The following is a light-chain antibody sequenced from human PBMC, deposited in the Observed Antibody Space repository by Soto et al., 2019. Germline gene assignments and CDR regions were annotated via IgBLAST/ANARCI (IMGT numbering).Light chain of an antibody. J-gene: IGKJ1*01. CDR3: QYWDDYSWT. V-gene: IGKV1-5*03. CDR1: QSITDW. CDR2: KAS. Sequence: DSQMSQSPSTLSASVGDRVTITCRASQSITDWLAWYQQKPGKAPKFLIYKASNLEGGVPSRFSGSGSGTDFTLTISSVQPDDFATYYCQYWDDYSWTFGQGTKVEIK.